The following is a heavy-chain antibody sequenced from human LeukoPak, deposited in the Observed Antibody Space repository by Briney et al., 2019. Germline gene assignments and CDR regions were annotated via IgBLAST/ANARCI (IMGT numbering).Heavy chain of an antibody. CDR2: IKQDGSET. V-gene: IGHV3-7*01. CDR3: ARDGVTATPDRHCKYNWFDP. Sequence: GGSLTLSCAASGFTCSSYWMSLVRPALGNGLEWVANIKQDGSETYYVDSVKGRCTISRDNAKHSLYLQMNSLRAEDTAVYYCARDGVTATPDRHCKYNWFDPWGQGTLVTVSS. J-gene: IGHJ5*02. CDR1: GFTCSSYW. D-gene: IGHD2-21*02.